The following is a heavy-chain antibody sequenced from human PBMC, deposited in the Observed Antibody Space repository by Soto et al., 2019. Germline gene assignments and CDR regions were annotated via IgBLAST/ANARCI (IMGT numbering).Heavy chain of an antibody. Sequence: QAQLVQSGAEVKKPGASVRVSCKATGYTFSSYAISWVRQAPGQGLEWLGWISPYSDETQYAQKTQGRVFMTIDRPARRAYLDLRSMRSDDMAVYYCARGGYYDSSGARNYHYYGMNVWGQGTTVTVSS. CDR2: ISPYSDET. V-gene: IGHV1-18*03. CDR1: GYTFSSYA. D-gene: IGHD3-22*01. CDR3: ARGGYYDSSGARNYHYYGMNV. J-gene: IGHJ6*02.